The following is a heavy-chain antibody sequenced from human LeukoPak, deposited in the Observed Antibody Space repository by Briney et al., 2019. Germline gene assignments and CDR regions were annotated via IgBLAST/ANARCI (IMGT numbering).Heavy chain of an antibody. Sequence: GGSLTLSCVATGFTFKSASMSWVRQAPGKGLEWVAFIGHFAGDIFYADSVKGRFNISRDDAEDSVYLQMNSLRVDDTAVYFCARDPYTGSMFDYWGHGTLVTVSS. V-gene: IGHV3-21*01. D-gene: IGHD1-1*01. CDR3: ARDPYTGSMFDY. CDR2: IGHFAGDI. CDR1: GFTFKSAS. J-gene: IGHJ4*01.